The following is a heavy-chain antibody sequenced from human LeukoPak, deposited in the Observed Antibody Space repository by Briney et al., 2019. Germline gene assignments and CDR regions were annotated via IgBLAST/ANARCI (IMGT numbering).Heavy chain of an antibody. V-gene: IGHV4-34*01. CDR2: INHSGST. CDR1: GGSFSGYY. Sequence: SETLSLTCAVYGGSFSGYYWSWIRQPPGEGLEWIGEINHSGSTNYNTSLTSRVTISVDTSKNQFSLKLSSVTAADTAVHYCARVPVWSGYYSLDYWGQGTLVTVSS. D-gene: IGHD3-3*01. CDR3: ARVPVWSGYYSLDY. J-gene: IGHJ4*02.